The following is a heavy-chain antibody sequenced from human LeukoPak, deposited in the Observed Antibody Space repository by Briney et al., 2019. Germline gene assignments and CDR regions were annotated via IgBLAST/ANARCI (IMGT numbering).Heavy chain of an antibody. CDR3: ARDSLDSTASADY. J-gene: IGHJ4*02. Sequence: GGSLRLSCAASGFTFSSYAMSWVRQAPGKGLEWVSAISGSGGSTYYADSVKGRFTISRDNSKNTLYLQMNSLRAEDTAVYYCARDSLDSTASADYFSQGTLVTVSS. D-gene: IGHD4-11*01. CDR1: GFTFSSYA. V-gene: IGHV3-23*01. CDR2: ISGSGGST.